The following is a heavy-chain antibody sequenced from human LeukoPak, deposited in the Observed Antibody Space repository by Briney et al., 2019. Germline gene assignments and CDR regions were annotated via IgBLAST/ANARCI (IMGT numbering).Heavy chain of an antibody. Sequence: GGSLRLSCAASGFTFSSYWMTWVRQAPGKGLEWVANIKEDGSQKNYVDSVKGRFTISRDNTKNSLYLQLSSLRAEDTAVYYCARDFAYNTFDYWGQGTLVTVSS. J-gene: IGHJ4*02. D-gene: IGHD1-14*01. CDR1: GFTFSSYW. CDR2: IKEDGSQK. CDR3: ARDFAYNTFDY. V-gene: IGHV3-7*01.